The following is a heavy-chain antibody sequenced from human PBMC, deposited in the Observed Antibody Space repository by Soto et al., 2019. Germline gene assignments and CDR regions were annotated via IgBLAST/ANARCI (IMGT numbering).Heavy chain of an antibody. D-gene: IGHD2-8*01. CDR1: GFTFSSYG. CDR2: ISYDGSNK. CDR3: ATGEGYCTNGVCYTSDY. V-gene: IGHV3-30*03. J-gene: IGHJ4*02. Sequence: QVQLVESGGGVVQPGRSLRLSCAASGFTFSSYGMHWARQAPGKGLEWVAVISYDGSNKYYADSVKGRFTISRDNSKNTLYLQMNSLRAEDTAVYYCATGEGYCTNGVCYTSDYWGQGTLVTVSS.